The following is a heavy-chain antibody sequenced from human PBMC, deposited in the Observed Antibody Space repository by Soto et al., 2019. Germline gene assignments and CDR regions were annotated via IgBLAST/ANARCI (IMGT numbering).Heavy chain of an antibody. CDR1: GDTFTSYG. Sequence: SVKVSCKASGDTFTSYGISWVRQAPGQGLEWMGGIIPNFGTANYAQKFQGRVTITADESTSTAYMELSSLRSEDTAVYYCARVVVAATRYYYYGMDVWGQGTTVTVSS. CDR2: IIPNFGTA. J-gene: IGHJ6*02. D-gene: IGHD2-15*01. CDR3: ARVVVAATRYYYYGMDV. V-gene: IGHV1-69*13.